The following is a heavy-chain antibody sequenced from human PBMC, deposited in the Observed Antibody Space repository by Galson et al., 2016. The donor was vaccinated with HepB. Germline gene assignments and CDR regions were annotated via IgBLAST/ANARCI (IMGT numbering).Heavy chain of an antibody. V-gene: IGHV1-18*01. CDR3: AREGLTSGCPY. CDR1: GYTFSNYD. CDR2: ISPNNGHT. J-gene: IGHJ4*02. D-gene: IGHD6-19*01. Sequence: SVKVSCKASGYTFSNYDISWVRQAPGQGLEWMGWISPNNGHTNYAQKLQDRVSLTTDTSTSTAYMELRSLTSDDTAVYYCAREGLTSGCPYWGQGTLVTVSS.